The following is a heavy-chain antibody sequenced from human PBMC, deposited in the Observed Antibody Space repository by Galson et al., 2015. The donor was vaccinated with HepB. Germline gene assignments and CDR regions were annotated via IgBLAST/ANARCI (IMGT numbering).Heavy chain of an antibody. CDR1: GYTFTSYY. D-gene: IGHD1-26*01. V-gene: IGHV1-46*03. Sequence: SVKVSCKASGYTFTSYYIHWVRQAPGQGLEWMGIINPSGGSTSYAEKFQGRVTMTRDTSTSTVYMELSSLRSEDTAVYYCARGFGVGASFYYYYAMDVWGQGTTVTVSS. CDR3: ARGFGVGASFYYYYAMDV. CDR2: INPSGGST. J-gene: IGHJ6*02.